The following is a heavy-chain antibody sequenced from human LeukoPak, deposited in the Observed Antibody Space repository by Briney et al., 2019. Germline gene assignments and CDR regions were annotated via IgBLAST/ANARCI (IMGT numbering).Heavy chain of an antibody. CDR2: IIPIFGTA. D-gene: IGHD3-22*01. V-gene: IGHV1-69*13. Sequence: ASVKVSCKASGGTFSSYAISWVRQAPGQGLEWMGGIIPIFGTANYAQKFQGRVTITADESMSTAYMELSSLRSEDTAVYYCAKHDSSGYYVLDYWGQGTLVTVSS. J-gene: IGHJ4*02. CDR3: AKHDSSGYYVLDY. CDR1: GGTFSSYA.